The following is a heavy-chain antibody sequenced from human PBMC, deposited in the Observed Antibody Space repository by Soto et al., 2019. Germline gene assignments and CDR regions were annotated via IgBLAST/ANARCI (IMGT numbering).Heavy chain of an antibody. D-gene: IGHD2-15*01. J-gene: IGHJ6*04. V-gene: IGHV1-2*04. CDR1: GYTFTGYY. Sequence: GASVKVSCKASGYTFTGYYMHWVRQAPGQGLEWMGWINPNSGGTNYAQKFQGWVTMTRDTSISTAYMELSRLRSDDTAVYYCARDLGRSGYYYYGMDVWGKGTTVTVSS. CDR2: INPNSGGT. CDR3: ARDLGRSGYYYYGMDV.